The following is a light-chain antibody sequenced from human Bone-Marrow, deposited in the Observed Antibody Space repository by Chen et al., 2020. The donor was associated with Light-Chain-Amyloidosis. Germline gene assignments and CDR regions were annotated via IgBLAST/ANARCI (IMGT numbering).Light chain of an antibody. Sequence: SYELTQPPSVSVSPGQTASITCSGDDLPTKYAYWYQQKPGQAPVLVIHRDTERPSGISEQFSGSSSGTTATLTISGVQAEDEADYHCQSADSSGTYEVIFGGGTKLTVL. V-gene: IGLV3-25*03. CDR2: RDT. CDR3: QSADSSGTYEVI. J-gene: IGLJ2*01. CDR1: DLPTKY.